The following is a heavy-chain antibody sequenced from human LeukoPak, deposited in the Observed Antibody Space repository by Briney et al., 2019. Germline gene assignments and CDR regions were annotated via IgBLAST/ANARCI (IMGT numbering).Heavy chain of an antibody. Sequence: GGSLRLSCAASGFTFDDYAMHWVRQAPGKGLEWVSGISWNSGSIGYADSVKGRFTISRDNAKNSLYLQMNSLRAEDMALYYCAKSTYYDFWSGHYFDYWGQGTLVTVSS. J-gene: IGHJ4*02. CDR1: GFTFDDYA. CDR3: AKSTYYDFWSGHYFDY. CDR2: ISWNSGSI. V-gene: IGHV3-9*03. D-gene: IGHD3-3*01.